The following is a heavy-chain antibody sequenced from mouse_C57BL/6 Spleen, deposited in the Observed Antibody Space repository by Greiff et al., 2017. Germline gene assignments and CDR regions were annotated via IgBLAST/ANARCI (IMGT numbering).Heavy chain of an antibody. CDR2: ISDGGSYT. CDR3: ASGVTKAWFAY. CDR1: GFTFSSYA. V-gene: IGHV5-4*03. J-gene: IGHJ3*01. Sequence: EVMLVESGGGLVKPGGSLKLSCAASGFTFSSYAMSWVRQTSEKRLEWVATISDGGSYTYYPDNVKGRFTISRDNAKNNLYLQMSHLKSEDTAMYYCASGVTKAWFAYWGQGTLVTVSA. D-gene: IGHD2-2*01.